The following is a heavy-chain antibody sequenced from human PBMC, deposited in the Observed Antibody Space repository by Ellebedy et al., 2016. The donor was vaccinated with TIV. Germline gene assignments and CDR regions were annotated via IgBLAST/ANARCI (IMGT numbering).Heavy chain of an antibody. J-gene: IGHJ4*02. CDR2: IYRSVST. CDR3: ARGQLVFGY. V-gene: IGHV4-38-2*02. D-gene: IGHD6-13*01. Sequence: MPSETLSLTCTVSGYSISSGYYWGWIRQPPGKGLEWIGSIYRSVSTYYNPSLKSRVTISVDTSKTQFSLKLSAVTAADTAVYYCARGQLVFGYWGQGTLVTVSS. CDR1: GYSISSGYY.